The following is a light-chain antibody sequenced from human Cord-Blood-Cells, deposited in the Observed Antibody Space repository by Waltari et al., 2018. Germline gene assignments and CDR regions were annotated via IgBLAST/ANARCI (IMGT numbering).Light chain of an antibody. J-gene: IGKJ4*01. CDR3: QQSYSTLLT. CDR1: QSISSY. V-gene: IGKV1-39*01. Sequence: DIQMTQSPSSLSASVGDRVTITCRASQSISSYLNWYQQKPGKAPKRLIYAAFSVQIGVPARFSGSGSGRDFTLTISGLQAEDFATDYCQQSYSTLLTFGGGTELVIK. CDR2: AAF.